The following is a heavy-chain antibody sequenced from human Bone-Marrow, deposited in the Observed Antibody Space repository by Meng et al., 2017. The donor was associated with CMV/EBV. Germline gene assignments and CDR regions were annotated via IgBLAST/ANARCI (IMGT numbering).Heavy chain of an antibody. CDR3: ARDCKVVRGVISSSYYYYYGMDV. J-gene: IGHJ6*02. V-gene: IGHV3-21*01. CDR2: ISSSSSYI. CDR1: GFTFSSYS. Sequence: GESLKISCAASGFTFSSYSMNWVRQAPGKGLEWVSSISSSSSYIYYADSLKGRFTISRDNAKDSLYLQMKSLRAEDTAVYYCARDCKVVRGVISSSYYYYYGMDVWGQGTTVTVSS. D-gene: IGHD3-10*01.